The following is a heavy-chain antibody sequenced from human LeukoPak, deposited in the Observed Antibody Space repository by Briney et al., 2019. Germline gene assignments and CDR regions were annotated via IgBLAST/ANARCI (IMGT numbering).Heavy chain of an antibody. CDR2: LNQDGSVQ. CDR1: GFTFSHYY. J-gene: IGHJ3*01. V-gene: IGHV3-7*01. D-gene: IGHD2-8*01. CDR3: ARDHNVADV. Sequence: PGGSLRLSCLASGFTFSHYYMTWYRQAPGKGLEWVANLNQDGSVQLYGDSVRGRFTISRDNAKNSVYIQMNSLRVEDTAMYYCARDHNVADVWGQGTMVTVS.